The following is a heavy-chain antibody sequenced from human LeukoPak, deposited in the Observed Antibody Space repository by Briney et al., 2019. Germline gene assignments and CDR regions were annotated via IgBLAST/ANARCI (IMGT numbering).Heavy chain of an antibody. Sequence: GGSLRLFCAATGFTFDDYAMHWVRHAPGKGLECVLGISWNSGSIGYANSVKGRFTISRDNAKNSLYLQMNSLRAEDTALYYCAKDIDSSWYSAFDIWGQGTMVTVSS. CDR2: ISWNSGSI. J-gene: IGHJ3*02. CDR1: GFTFDDYA. CDR3: AKDIDSSWYSAFDI. D-gene: IGHD6-13*01. V-gene: IGHV3-9*01.